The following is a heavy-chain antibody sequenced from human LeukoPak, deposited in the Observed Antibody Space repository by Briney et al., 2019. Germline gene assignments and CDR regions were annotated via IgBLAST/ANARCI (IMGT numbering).Heavy chain of an antibody. J-gene: IGHJ3*02. D-gene: IGHD6-13*01. CDR2: ISSSSSTI. V-gene: IGHV3-48*01. CDR3: ASQLGDASDI. Sequence: GGSLRLSCAASGFTVSSSYMSWVRQAPGKGLEGVSYISSSSSTIYYADSVKGRFTISRDNGKNSLYLQMNSLRAEDTAVYYCASQLGDASDIWGQGTMVTVSS. CDR1: GFTVSSSY.